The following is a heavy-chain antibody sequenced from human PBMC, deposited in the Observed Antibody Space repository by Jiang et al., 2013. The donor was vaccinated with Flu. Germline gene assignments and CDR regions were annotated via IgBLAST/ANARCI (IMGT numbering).Heavy chain of an antibody. CDR1: GYSISSGYY. CDR2: IYHSGST. CDR3: ATGPIYGSGIRFDP. Sequence: GPGLVKPSETLSLTCAVSGYSISSGYYWGWIRQPPGKGLEWIGTIYHSGSTYYNPSLKSRVTISVDTSKNQFSLKLTSVTAADTAVYYCATGPIYGSGIRFDPWGQGTLVTVSS. D-gene: IGHD3-10*01. V-gene: IGHV4-38-2*01. J-gene: IGHJ5*02.